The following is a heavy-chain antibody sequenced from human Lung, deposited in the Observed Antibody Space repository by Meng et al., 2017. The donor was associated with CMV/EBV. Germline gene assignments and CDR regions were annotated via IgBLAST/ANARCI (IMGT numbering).Heavy chain of an antibody. V-gene: IGHV3-11*04. CDR1: GFTFSDYY. CDR2: ISSSGSTI. Sequence: SCAASGFTFSDYYMSWIRQAPGKGLEWVSYISSSGSTIYYADSVKGRFTISRDNAKNSLYLQMNSLRAEDTAVYYCARDSDDYDFWSAYYTDAFDFXGQAXMVTVSS. J-gene: IGHJ3*01. D-gene: IGHD3-3*01. CDR3: ARDSDDYDFWSAYYTDAFDF.